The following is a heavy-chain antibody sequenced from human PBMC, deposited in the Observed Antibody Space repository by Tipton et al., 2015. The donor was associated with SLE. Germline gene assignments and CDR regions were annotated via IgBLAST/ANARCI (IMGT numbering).Heavy chain of an antibody. CDR2: IYSGGST. Sequence: SLRLSCAASGFTVSSNYMSWVRQAPGKGLEWVSVIYSGGSTYYAGSVKGRFTISRDNSKNTLYLQMNSLRAEDTAVYYCAREAGFSSLYNGMDVWGQGTTVTVSS. D-gene: IGHD6-13*01. CDR1: GFTVSSNY. V-gene: IGHV3-66*01. J-gene: IGHJ6*02. CDR3: AREAGFSSLYNGMDV.